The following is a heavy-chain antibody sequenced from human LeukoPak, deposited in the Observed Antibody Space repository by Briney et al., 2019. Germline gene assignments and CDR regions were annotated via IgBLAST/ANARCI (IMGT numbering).Heavy chain of an antibody. CDR2: IKQDGSEK. J-gene: IGHJ4*02. D-gene: IGHD3-22*01. Sequence: GGSLRLSCAASGFTFSSYWMSWVRQAPGKGLEWVANIKQDGSEKYYVDSVKGRFTISRDNAKNSLYLQMNSLRAEDTAVYYCARGQSYDSSGYYYWNVDYWGQGTLVTVSS. CDR3: ARGQSYDSSGYYYWNVDY. V-gene: IGHV3-7*04. CDR1: GFTFSSYW.